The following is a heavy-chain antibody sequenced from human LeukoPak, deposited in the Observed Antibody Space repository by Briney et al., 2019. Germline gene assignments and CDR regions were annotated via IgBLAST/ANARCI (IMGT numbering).Heavy chain of an antibody. CDR1: GFTFRNYA. Sequence: GGSLRLSCTASGFTFRNYAMTWVPHAPGKGLEFVSAISGSGGSTYYADSVKGRFTLARDTSNNTLYLQMNSLRAEDTAVYYCAKGQSAGTRVFRWFDPWGQGTLVTVSS. CDR3: AKGQSAGTRVFRWFDP. V-gene: IGHV3-23*01. CDR2: ISGSGGST. D-gene: IGHD6-13*01. J-gene: IGHJ5*02.